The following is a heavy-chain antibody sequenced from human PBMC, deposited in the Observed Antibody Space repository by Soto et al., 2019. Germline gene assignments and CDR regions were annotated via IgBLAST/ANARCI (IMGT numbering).Heavy chain of an antibody. V-gene: IGHV4-59*01. CDR2: VFYTGIT. J-gene: IGHJ4*02. CDR3: TKWGAGAGTT. Sequence: QVHLQESGPGLVKPAETLSLTCSVSGGSISSYYWSWIRQSPGKGLEWIGYVFYTGITKYNPSFKSRATISGDTSRNQFSLNLMSVTAADTAVYYCTKWGAGAGTTWDQGIRVNVSP. D-gene: IGHD6-19*01. CDR1: GGSISSYY.